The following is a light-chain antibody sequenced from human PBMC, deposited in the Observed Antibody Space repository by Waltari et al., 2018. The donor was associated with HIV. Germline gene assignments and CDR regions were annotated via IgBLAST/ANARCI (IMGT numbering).Light chain of an antibody. Sequence: DIQMTQSPSSLSASVGDRVTITCRASQDINNYVAWYQQKPGKVPKLLIYSASTLQSGAPSRFSGSGSGTDFTLTISTLQPEDVATYYCQNYNGAPIYTFGQGTKLEIK. CDR3: QNYNGAPIYT. CDR1: QDINNY. V-gene: IGKV1-27*01. CDR2: SAS. J-gene: IGKJ2*01.